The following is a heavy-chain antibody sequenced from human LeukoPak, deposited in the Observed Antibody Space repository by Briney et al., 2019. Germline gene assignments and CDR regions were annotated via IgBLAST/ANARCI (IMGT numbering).Heavy chain of an antibody. Sequence: ASVNVSCKVSGYTLTELSMHWVRQAPGKGLEWMGGFDPEDGETIYAQKFQGRVTMTEDTSTDTAYMELSSLRSEDTAVYYCVVAAARDAFDIWGQGTMVTVSS. D-gene: IGHD6-13*01. V-gene: IGHV1-24*01. CDR3: VVAAARDAFDI. J-gene: IGHJ3*02. CDR1: GYTLTELS. CDR2: FDPEDGET.